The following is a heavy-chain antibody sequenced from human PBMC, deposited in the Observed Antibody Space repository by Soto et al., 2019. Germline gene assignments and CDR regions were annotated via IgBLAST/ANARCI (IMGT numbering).Heavy chain of an antibody. D-gene: IGHD2-15*01. Sequence: PSETLSLTCTVSGGSISSYYWFWIRQPPGEGLEWIGYIHYSGTTKYNASLKSRATISLDASKNQFSLTLNSVTAADTAVYYCARISRYCSGGDCHAWGQGTQVTVSS. CDR1: GGSISSYY. V-gene: IGHV4-59*01. CDR3: ARISRYCSGGDCHA. CDR2: IHYSGTT. J-gene: IGHJ5*02.